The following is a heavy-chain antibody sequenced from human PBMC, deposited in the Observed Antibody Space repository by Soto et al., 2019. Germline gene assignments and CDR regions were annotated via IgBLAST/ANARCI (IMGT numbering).Heavy chain of an antibody. J-gene: IGHJ4*02. CDR2: IIPIFGTA. Sequence: GASVKVSCKASGGTFISYAISWVRQAPGQGLEWMGGIIPIFGTANYAQKFQGRVTITADESTSTAYMELSSLRSEDTAVYYCAEIAVAGTVLFDYWGQGTLVTVSS. CDR3: AEIAVAGTVLFDY. D-gene: IGHD6-19*01. CDR1: GGTFISYA. V-gene: IGHV1-69*13.